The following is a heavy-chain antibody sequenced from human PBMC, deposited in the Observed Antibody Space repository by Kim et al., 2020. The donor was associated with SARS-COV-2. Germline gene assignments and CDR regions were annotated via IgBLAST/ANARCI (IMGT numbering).Heavy chain of an antibody. D-gene: IGHD3-22*01. Sequence: GGSLRLSCAASGFTFSSYAMSWVRQAPGKGLEWVSAISGSGGSTYYADSVKGRFTISRDNSKNTLYLQMNSLRAEDTAVYYCAKDQTVAAAYYYDSSGPKPLPITYWYFDLWGRGTLVTVYS. J-gene: IGHJ2*01. CDR1: GFTFSSYA. CDR2: ISGSGGST. V-gene: IGHV3-23*01. CDR3: AKDQTVAAAYYYDSSGPKPLPITYWYFDL.